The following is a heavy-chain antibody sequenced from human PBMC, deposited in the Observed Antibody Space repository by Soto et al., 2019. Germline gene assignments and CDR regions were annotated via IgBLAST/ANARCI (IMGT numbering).Heavy chain of an antibody. CDR3: AIAGLAAAGTLRWFGHDNWFDP. CDR1: GGTFSSYA. V-gene: IGHV1-69*13. CDR2: IIPIFGTA. Sequence: GASVKVSCKASGGTFSSYAISWVRQAPGQGPEWMGGIIPIFGTANYAQKFQGRVTITADESTSTAYMELSSLRSEDTAVYYCAIAGLAAAGTLRWFGHDNWFDPWGQGTLVTVSS. D-gene: IGHD6-13*01. J-gene: IGHJ5*02.